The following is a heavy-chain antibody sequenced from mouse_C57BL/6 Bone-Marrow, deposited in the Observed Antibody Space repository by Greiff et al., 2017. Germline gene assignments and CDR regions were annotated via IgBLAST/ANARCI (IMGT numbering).Heavy chain of an antibody. J-gene: IGHJ3*01. D-gene: IGHD2-2*01. V-gene: IGHV1-26*01. CDR2: INPNNGGT. Sequence: EVQLQPSGPELVKPGASVKISCKASGYTFTDYYMNWVKQSHGKSLAWIGDINPNNGGTSSNQKFKGKATLTVDKSSSTAYMELRSLTFEDSAFYDCARGVYYGYHFAYWGQGTLVTVSA. CDR1: GYTFTDYY. CDR3: ARGVYYGYHFAY.